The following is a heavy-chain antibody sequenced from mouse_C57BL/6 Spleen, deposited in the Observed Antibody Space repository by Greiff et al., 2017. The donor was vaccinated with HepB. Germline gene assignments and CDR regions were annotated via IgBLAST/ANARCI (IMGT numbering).Heavy chain of an antibody. CDR2: IDPNSGGT. Sequence: QVQLKQPGAELVKPGASVKLSCKASGYTFTSYWMHWVKQRPGRGLEWIGRIDPNSGGTKYNEKFKSKATLTVDKPSSTAYMQLSSLTSEDSAVYCCARHGFYAMDYWGQGTSVTVSS. V-gene: IGHV1-72*01. CDR1: GYTFTSYW. J-gene: IGHJ4*01. CDR3: ARHGFYAMDY.